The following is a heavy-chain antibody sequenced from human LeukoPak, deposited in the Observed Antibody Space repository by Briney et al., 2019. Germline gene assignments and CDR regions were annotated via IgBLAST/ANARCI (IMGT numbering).Heavy chain of an antibody. CDR2: ISGSGGST. J-gene: IGHJ6*03. V-gene: IGHV3-23*01. D-gene: IGHD5-24*01. CDR3: ARGRDGYNYYYYYYMDV. Sequence: GGSLRLSCAASGFTFSSYAMSWVRQAPGKRLERVSAISGSGGSTYYADSVKGRFTISRDNSKNTLYLQMNSLRAEDTAVYYCARGRDGYNYYYYYYMDVWGKGTTVTVSS. CDR1: GFTFSSYA.